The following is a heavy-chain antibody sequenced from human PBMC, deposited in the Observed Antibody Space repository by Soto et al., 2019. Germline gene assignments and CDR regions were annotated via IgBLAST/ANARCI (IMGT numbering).Heavy chain of an antibody. J-gene: IGHJ4*02. CDR3: AKQGDYYDSSGYYDY. V-gene: IGHV3-23*01. D-gene: IGHD3-22*01. Sequence: GGSLRLSCAASGFTFSSYAMSWVRQAPGKGLEWVSAISGSGGSTYYADSVKGRFTISRDNSKNTLYLQMNSLRAEDTAVYYCAKQGDYYDSSGYYDYWGQGTLVTVSS. CDR1: GFTFSSYA. CDR2: ISGSGGST.